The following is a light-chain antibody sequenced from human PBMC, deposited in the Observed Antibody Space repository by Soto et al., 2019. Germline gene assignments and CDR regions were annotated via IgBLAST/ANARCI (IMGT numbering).Light chain of an antibody. V-gene: IGLV2-11*01. J-gene: IGLJ3*02. CDR2: DVS. CDR1: SSDVGGYNY. Sequence: QSALTQPRSVSGSPGQSVTISCTGTSSDVGGYNYVSWYQQHPGKAPKLLIYDVSKRPSGVPDRFSGSKSGNTASLTISGLKAEDEVDDYCCSYAGSYTWVFGGGTKLTVL. CDR3: CSYAGSYTWV.